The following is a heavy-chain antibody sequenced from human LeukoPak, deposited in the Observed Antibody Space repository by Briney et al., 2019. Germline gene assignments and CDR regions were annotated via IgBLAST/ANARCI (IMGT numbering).Heavy chain of an antibody. V-gene: IGHV1-46*01. D-gene: IGHD3-10*01. CDR2: INPSGGST. J-gene: IGHJ4*02. Sequence: ASVTVSCKASGYTFTSYYMHWVRQAPGQGLEWMGIINPSGGSTSYAQKFQGRVTMTRDMSTSTVYMELSSLRSEDTAVYYCARGNSGTMVRGVKDYWGQGTLVTVSS. CDR3: ARGNSGTMVRGVKDY. CDR1: GYTFTSYY.